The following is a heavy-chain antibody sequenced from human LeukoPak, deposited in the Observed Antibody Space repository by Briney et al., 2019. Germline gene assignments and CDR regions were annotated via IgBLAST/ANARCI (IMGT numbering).Heavy chain of an antibody. CDR1: GGTFSSYA. Sequence: SVKVSCKASGGTFSSYAISWVRQAPGQGLEWMGGIISSFGSSNYAQKFQGRVTITADESTSTAYMELSSLRSEDTAVYYCASTYYYGSGRTGNYYYYYGMDVWGQGTTVTVSS. D-gene: IGHD3-10*01. CDR2: IISSFGSS. V-gene: IGHV1-69*01. J-gene: IGHJ6*02. CDR3: ASTYYYGSGRTGNYYYYYGMDV.